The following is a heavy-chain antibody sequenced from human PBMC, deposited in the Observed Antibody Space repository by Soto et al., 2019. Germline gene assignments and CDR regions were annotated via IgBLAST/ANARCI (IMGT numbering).Heavy chain of an antibody. D-gene: IGHD6-25*01. CDR3: VSVLGGFSGGYFDF. J-gene: IGHJ4*02. CDR1: GASISSGDHY. CDR2: IFYSGST. V-gene: IGHV4-31*03. Sequence: SETLSLTCTVSGASISSGDHYWSWIRQHPGKGLEWIGYIFYSGSTHYNPSLKSRVTISLDTSKNQFSLKLSSVTAADTAIYYCVSVLGGFSGGYFDFWGQGTPVT.